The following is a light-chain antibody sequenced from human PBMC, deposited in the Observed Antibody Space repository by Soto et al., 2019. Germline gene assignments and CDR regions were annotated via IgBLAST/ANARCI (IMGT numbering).Light chain of an antibody. V-gene: IGKV1-6*01. Sequence: AIQITQSPSFLSASVGDRVIITCRASQDIRNDLGWYQHKPGKAPKVLISAASNLQSGVPSRFSGSGSGTEFTLTINSLQPEDFASYYCLQDFNYPRTFGQGTKVDIK. J-gene: IGKJ1*01. CDR2: AAS. CDR1: QDIRND. CDR3: LQDFNYPRT.